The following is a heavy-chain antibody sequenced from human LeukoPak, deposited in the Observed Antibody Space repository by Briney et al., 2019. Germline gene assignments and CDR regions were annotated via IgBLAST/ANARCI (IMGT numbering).Heavy chain of an antibody. CDR1: GYTFTSYD. D-gene: IGHD1-26*01. V-gene: IGHV1-8*03. J-gene: IGHJ4*02. CDR3: ARAPKGSYYSSTPFDY. Sequence: GASVKVSCKASGYTFTSYDINWVRQATGQGLEWMGWMNPNSGNTGYAQKFQGRVTITRNTSISTAYMEPSSLRSEDTAVYYCARAPKGSYYSSTPFDYWGQGTLVTVSS. CDR2: MNPNSGNT.